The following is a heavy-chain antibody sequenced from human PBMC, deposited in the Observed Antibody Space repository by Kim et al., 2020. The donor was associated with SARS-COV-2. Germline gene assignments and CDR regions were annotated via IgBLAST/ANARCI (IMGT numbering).Heavy chain of an antibody. CDR1: GFIVSNNY. J-gene: IGHJ6*02. V-gene: IGHV3-53*01. D-gene: IGHD3-3*02. CDR3: ASNLALYV. CDR2: IYSGGST. Sequence: GGSLRLSCAASGFIVSNNYMNWVRQAPGKGLEWVSVIYSGGSTYYAGSVKGRFTISRDNSKNTLYLQMNSLRAEDTAVYYCASNLALYVWGQGTTVIVSS.